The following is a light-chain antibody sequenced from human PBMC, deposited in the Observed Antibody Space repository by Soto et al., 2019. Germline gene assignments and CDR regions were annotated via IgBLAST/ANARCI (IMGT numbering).Light chain of an antibody. V-gene: IGKV3-20*01. J-gene: IGKJ2*01. CDR1: QSIFNNY. CDR2: GAS. Sequence: EIVLTQSPGTLSLSPRERATLSCRASQSIFNNYLAWYQQKPGQAPRLLVYGASFRATGIPDRFSGSGSGTDFTLTISRMEPGDFAVYYCQQYGCSPFTFGQGTRLEIK. CDR3: QQYGCSPFT.